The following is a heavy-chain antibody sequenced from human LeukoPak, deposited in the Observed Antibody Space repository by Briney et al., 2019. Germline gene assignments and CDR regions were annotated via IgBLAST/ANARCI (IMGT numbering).Heavy chain of an antibody. Sequence: QTGGSLRLSCAASGFTFSSYGMHWVRQAPGKGLEWVAFIRYDGSNKYYADSVKGRFTISRDNSKNTLYLQMNSLRAEDTAVYYCAKDEGLERPTPGYWGQGTLVTVSS. CDR2: IRYDGSNK. J-gene: IGHJ4*02. V-gene: IGHV3-30*02. D-gene: IGHD1-1*01. CDR1: GFTFSSYG. CDR3: AKDEGLERPTPGY.